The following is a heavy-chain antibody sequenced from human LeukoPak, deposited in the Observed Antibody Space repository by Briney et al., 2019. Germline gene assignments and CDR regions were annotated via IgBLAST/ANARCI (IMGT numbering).Heavy chain of an antibody. CDR3: LVPHYDY. CDR1: GGSISSSSYY. V-gene: IGHV4-39*01. D-gene: IGHD1-26*01. Sequence: SETLSLTCTVSGGSISSSSYYWGWIRQPPGKGLEWIGSIYYSGSTYYNPSLTSRVTISVDTSKTQFSLKLSSVTAADTAVYYCLVPHYDYWGQGTLVTVSS. J-gene: IGHJ4*02. CDR2: IYYSGST.